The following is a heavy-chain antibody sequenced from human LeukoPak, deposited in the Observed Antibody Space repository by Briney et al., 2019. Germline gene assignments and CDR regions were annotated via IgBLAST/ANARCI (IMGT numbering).Heavy chain of an antibody. Sequence: SETLSLTCTVSGGSISYYYWSWIRQPPGKGLEWIGLIYDGGSTYYNPSLKSRVSISLDMSKNHVSLKLNSVTSPDTAVYYCARAGPRREGYNFDYWGQGTLVTVSS. CDR1: GGSISYYY. J-gene: IGHJ4*02. D-gene: IGHD5-24*01. CDR3: ARAGPRREGYNFDY. V-gene: IGHV4-59*01. CDR2: IYDGGST.